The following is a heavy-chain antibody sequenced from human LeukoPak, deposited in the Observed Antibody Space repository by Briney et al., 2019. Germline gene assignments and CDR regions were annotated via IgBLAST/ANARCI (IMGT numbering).Heavy chain of an antibody. J-gene: IGHJ4*02. V-gene: IGHV4-59*08. CDR3: ARGGVYDFWSGYYYLDY. CDR2: IYYSGST. CDR1: GGSISSYY. Sequence: PSETLSLTCTVSGGSISSYYWSWIRQPPGKGLEWIGYIYYSGSTNYNPSLKSRVTISVDTSKNQFSLKLSSVTAADTAVYYCARGGVYDFWSGYYYLDYWGQGTLVTVSS. D-gene: IGHD3-3*01.